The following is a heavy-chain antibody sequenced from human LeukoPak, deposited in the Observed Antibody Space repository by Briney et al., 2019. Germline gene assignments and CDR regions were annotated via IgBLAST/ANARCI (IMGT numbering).Heavy chain of an antibody. D-gene: IGHD3-22*01. V-gene: IGHV3-30*19. J-gene: IGHJ3*02. CDR1: GFTFSSYG. Sequence: GGSLRLSCAASGFTFSSYGMHWVRQAPGKGLEWVAVISYDGSNKYYADSVKGRFTISRDNSKNTLYLQMNSLRAEDTAVYYCARGEDYYDSSGYYTFDIWGQGTMVTVSS. CDR2: ISYDGSNK. CDR3: ARGEDYYDSSGYYTFDI.